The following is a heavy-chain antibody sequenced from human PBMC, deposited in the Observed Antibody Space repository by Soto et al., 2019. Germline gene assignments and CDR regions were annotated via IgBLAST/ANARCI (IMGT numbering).Heavy chain of an antibody. CDR2: ISGSGGNT. V-gene: IGHV3-23*01. D-gene: IGHD2-15*01. Sequence: EAQLWESGGGLVQPGGSLRLSCAASGFTFSSYAMSWVRQAPGKGLEWVSTISGSGGNTYYVNSVKGRFTISRDNSKNSLYLQMNSLRAEYTAVYYCAKNALGVAPHYYYYYYMDVWGKGITVTCSS. CDR1: GFTFSSYA. J-gene: IGHJ6*03. CDR3: AKNALGVAPHYYYYYYMDV.